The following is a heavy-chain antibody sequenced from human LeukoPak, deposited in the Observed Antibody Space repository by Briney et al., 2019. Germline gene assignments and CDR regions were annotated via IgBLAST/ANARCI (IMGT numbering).Heavy chain of an antibody. D-gene: IGHD4-17*01. V-gene: IGHV4-59*11. CDR3: ARDLVTVTKGSDI. J-gene: IGHJ4*02. CDR2: ISYIGST. CDR1: DDSFSSHY. Sequence: SETLSLTCAVSDDSFSSHYWTWIRQPPGKGLEWIGYISYIGSTNYNPSLKSRVTISIDTSKNQFSLKLSSVTAADAAVYYCARDLVTVTKGSDIWGQGTLVTVSS.